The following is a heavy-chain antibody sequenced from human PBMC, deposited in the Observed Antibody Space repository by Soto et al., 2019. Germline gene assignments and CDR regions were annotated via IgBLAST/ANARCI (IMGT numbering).Heavy chain of an antibody. Sequence: GASVKVSCKASGGTFSSYAISWVRQAPGQGLEWMGGIIPIFGTANYAQKFQGRVTITADESTSTAYMELSSLRSEDTAVYYCARENDILPGYAFDIWGQGTMVTVSS. CDR1: GGTFSSYA. D-gene: IGHD3-9*01. J-gene: IGHJ3*02. CDR2: IIPIFGTA. CDR3: ARENDILPGYAFDI. V-gene: IGHV1-69*13.